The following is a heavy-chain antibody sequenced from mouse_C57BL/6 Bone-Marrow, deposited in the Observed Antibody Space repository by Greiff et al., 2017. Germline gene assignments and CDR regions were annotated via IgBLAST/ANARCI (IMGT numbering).Heavy chain of an antibody. J-gene: IGHJ2*01. V-gene: IGHV3-6*01. CDR2: ISYDGSN. CDR1: GYSITSGYY. Sequence: VQLKQSGPGLVKPSQSLSLTCSVTGYSITSGYYWNWIRQFPENKLEWMGYISYDGSNNYNPSLKNRISITRDTSKNQFFLKLNSVTTEDTATYYCARGGYWGQGTTLTVSS. CDR3: ARGGY.